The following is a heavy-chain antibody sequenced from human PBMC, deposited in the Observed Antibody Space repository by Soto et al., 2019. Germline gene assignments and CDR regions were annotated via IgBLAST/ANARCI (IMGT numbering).Heavy chain of an antibody. D-gene: IGHD6-13*01. CDR2: IGTAGDT. J-gene: IGHJ4*02. CDR1: GFTFSSYD. V-gene: IGHV3-13*01. CDR3: ARGKAAAGTGTFDY. Sequence: GGSLRLSCAASGFTFSSYDMHWVRQATGKGLEWVSAIGTAGDTYYPGSVKGRFTISRENAKNSLYLQMNSLRAGDTAVYYCARGKAAAGTGTFDYWGQGTLVTVSS.